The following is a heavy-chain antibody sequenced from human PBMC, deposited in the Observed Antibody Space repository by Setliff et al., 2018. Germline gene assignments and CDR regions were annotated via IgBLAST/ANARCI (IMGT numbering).Heavy chain of an antibody. V-gene: IGHV3-48*04. CDR1: GFTFSGYG. CDR3: ARDQYTSGWYGPPESYFDC. D-gene: IGHD6-19*01. J-gene: IGHJ4*01. Sequence: GGSLRLSCAASGFTFSGYGIHWVRQAPGKGLEWVSYISSSSGLIYYADSVKGRFSISRDNAKNSLFLQMNSLRAEDTAVYYCARDQYTSGWYGPPESYFDCWGLGILVTVSS. CDR2: ISSSSGLI.